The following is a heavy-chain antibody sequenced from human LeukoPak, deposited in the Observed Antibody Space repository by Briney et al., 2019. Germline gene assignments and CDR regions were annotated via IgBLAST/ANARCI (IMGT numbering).Heavy chain of an antibody. CDR3: ARAYGDLIDY. CDR1: GGSISSGGYS. D-gene: IGHD4-17*01. V-gene: IGHV4-30-2*01. Sequence: SETLSLTCAVSGGSISSGGYSWSWIRQPPGKGLEWIGYIYHSGSTYYNPSLKSRVTISVDRSKNQFSLKLSSVTAADTAVYYCARAYGDLIDYWGQGTLVTVSS. CDR2: IYHSGST. J-gene: IGHJ4*02.